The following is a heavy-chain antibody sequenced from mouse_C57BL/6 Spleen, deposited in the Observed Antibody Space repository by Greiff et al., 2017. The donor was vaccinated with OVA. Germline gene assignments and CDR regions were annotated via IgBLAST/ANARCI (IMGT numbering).Heavy chain of an antibody. Sequence: EVNVVESGGGLVKPGGSLKLSCAASGFTFSDYGMHWVRQAPEKGLEWVAYISSGSSTIYYADTVKGRFTISRDNAKNTLFLQMTSLRSEDTAMYYCARGDGHYFDYWGQGTTLTVSS. D-gene: IGHD1-1*01. CDR2: ISSGSSTI. CDR3: ARGDGHYFDY. V-gene: IGHV5-17*01. CDR1: GFTFSDYG. J-gene: IGHJ2*01.